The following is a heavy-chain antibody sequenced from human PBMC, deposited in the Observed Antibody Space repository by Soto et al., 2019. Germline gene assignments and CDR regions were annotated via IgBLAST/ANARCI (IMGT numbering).Heavy chain of an antibody. V-gene: IGHV4-39*01. J-gene: IGHJ5*01. Sequence: SETLSLTCTVSGGSISSNSHYWGWIRQPPGKGLEWIGSIFHSGSTKYSASLKSRVTISVDTSKDQFSLRLSSVTVADTAVYYCARLFTRNYYIDSWGHGTLVTVSS. D-gene: IGHD1-7*01. CDR2: IFHSGST. CDR1: GGSISSNSHY. CDR3: ARLFTRNYYIDS.